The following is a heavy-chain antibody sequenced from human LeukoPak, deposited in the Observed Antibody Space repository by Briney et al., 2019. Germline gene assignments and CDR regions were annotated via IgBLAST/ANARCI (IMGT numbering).Heavy chain of an antibody. CDR2: INPSGGST. D-gene: IGHD3-22*01. J-gene: IGHJ4*02. Sequence: GASVKVSCKASGYTFTSYYMHWVRQAPGQGLEWMEIINPSGGSTSYAQKFQGRVTMTRDTSTSTVYMELSSLRSEDTAVYYCARGGLYYYDSSGYLGSFDYWGQGTLVTVSS. CDR1: GYTFTSYY. V-gene: IGHV1-46*03. CDR3: ARGGLYYYDSSGYLGSFDY.